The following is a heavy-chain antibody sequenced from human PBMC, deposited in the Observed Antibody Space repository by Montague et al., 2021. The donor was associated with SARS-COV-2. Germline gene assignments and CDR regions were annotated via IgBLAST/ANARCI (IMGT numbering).Heavy chain of an antibody. J-gene: IGHJ4*02. Sequence: SETLSLTCTLSGGSISTYYWNWIRQPPGKGLEWIGYIYYSGNTYYNPSLKSRATSSVETSKNQFSLSLTSVTAADTAVYYCARGPFWSAAPDYWGQGILVTVSS. D-gene: IGHD3-3*01. CDR1: GGSISTYY. V-gene: IGHV4-59*01. CDR2: IYYSGNT. CDR3: ARGPFWSAAPDY.